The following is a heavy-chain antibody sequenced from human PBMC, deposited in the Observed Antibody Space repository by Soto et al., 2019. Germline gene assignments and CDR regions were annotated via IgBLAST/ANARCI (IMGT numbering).Heavy chain of an antibody. CDR2: IKQDGNEE. Sequence: EAQLVESGGWLVQPGGSLRLSCAASGFTFSSYWMSWVRQAPGKGLEWVANIKQDGNEESYVDSVKGRFTISRDNTKNSLFLQMNSLRAEDTAVYYCASWGFIVTTNWYFDLWGRGTLITVSS. D-gene: IGHD5-12*01. J-gene: IGHJ2*01. CDR1: GFTFSSYW. V-gene: IGHV3-7*01. CDR3: ASWGFIVTTNWYFDL.